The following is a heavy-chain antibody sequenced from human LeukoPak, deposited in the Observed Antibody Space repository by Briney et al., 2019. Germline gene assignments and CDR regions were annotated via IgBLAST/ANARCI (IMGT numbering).Heavy chain of an antibody. CDR3: ARGLGYGSGSYYLGFDM. J-gene: IGHJ3*02. Sequence: SETLSLTCTVFGGSISTSSSYWGWIRQPPGKGLEWIGSIYYSGSTYYNPSLKSRVTISVDTSKNQFSLKLSSVRAADTAVYYCARGLGYGSGSYYLGFDMWGQGTMVTVSS. D-gene: IGHD3-10*01. CDR2: IYYSGST. V-gene: IGHV4-39*01. CDR1: GGSISTSSSY.